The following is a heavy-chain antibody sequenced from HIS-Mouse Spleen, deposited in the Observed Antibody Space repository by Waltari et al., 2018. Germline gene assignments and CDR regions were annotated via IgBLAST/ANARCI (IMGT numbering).Heavy chain of an antibody. CDR1: GFTFSSYC. CDR2: IKQDGSEK. Sequence: EVQLVESGGGLVQPGGSLRLSCAASGFTFSSYCMSWGRQAPGKGLEWVANIKQDGSEKYYVDSVKGRFTISRDNAKNSLYLQMNSLRAEDTAVYYCARDGGTGDFDYWGQGTLVTVSS. J-gene: IGHJ4*02. D-gene: IGHD7-27*01. V-gene: IGHV3-7*01. CDR3: ARDGGTGDFDY.